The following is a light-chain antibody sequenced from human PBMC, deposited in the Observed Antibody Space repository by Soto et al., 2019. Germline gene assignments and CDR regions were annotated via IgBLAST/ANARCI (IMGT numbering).Light chain of an antibody. CDR1: QSVSSN. Sequence: EIVLTQSQASLPLSPAVRATLFCRASQSVSSNAAYHQQIPGQAPRLLIYGASTRATGIPTRFSGRGSGTEFTLTISILQAEDFAVYYCQQYNNWPLTFGPGTKVDIK. CDR3: QQYNNWPLT. V-gene: IGKV3-15*01. J-gene: IGKJ3*01. CDR2: GAS.